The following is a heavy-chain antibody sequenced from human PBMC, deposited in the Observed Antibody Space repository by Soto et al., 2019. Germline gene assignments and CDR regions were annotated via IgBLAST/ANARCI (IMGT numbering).Heavy chain of an antibody. CDR2: TDTDGSRK. CDR3: GRVPLDGNYANGVDV. D-gene: IGHD1-7*01. V-gene: IGHV3-7*03. CDR1: VFNCNTYW. Sequence: WWSLRLSCSASVFNCNTYWMYWFRQAPGKGLEWVGNTDTDGSRKNYVDSVKGRFIISRDNAKNSLFLQMNSLRADDTAVYYCGRVPLDGNYANGVDVWGQGTTVTVSS. J-gene: IGHJ6*02.